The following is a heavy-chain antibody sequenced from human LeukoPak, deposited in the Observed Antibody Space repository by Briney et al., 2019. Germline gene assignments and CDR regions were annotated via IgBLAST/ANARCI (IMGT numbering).Heavy chain of an antibody. Sequence: GGSLRLSCAASGFSFGTYGMSWVRQVPGKGLEWVSGINWNGASTVYADSVKGRFTISRDNAKNSLYLQMNSLRAEDTAIYYCARDLSGSGSLSDYWGQGTLVTVSS. CDR2: INWNGAST. V-gene: IGHV3-20*04. CDR3: ARDLSGSGSLSDY. J-gene: IGHJ4*02. CDR1: GFSFGTYG. D-gene: IGHD3-10*01.